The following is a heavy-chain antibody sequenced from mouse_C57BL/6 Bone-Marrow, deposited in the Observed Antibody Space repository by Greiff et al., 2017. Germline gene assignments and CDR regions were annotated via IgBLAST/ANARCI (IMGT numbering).Heavy chain of an antibody. J-gene: IGHJ4*01. D-gene: IGHD2-3*01. Sequence: LVESGAELVRPGASVKLSCKASGYTFTDYYINWVKQRPGQGLEWIARIYPGSGNTYYNEKFKGKATLTAEKSSSTAYMQLSSLTSEDSAVYFCARWGWLLRAMDYWGQGTSVTVSS. CDR2: IYPGSGNT. CDR1: GYTFTDYY. V-gene: IGHV1-76*01. CDR3: ARWGWLLRAMDY.